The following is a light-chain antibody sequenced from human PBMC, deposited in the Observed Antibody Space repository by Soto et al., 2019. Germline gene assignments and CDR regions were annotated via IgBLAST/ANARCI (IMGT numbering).Light chain of an antibody. CDR3: QQYDDFPLT. J-gene: IGKJ5*01. Sequence: DIEMTQSPSSLSASVGDRVTITCQASQDISNYLNWYQQKTGKAPKLLIYDASNLENGVSSRFSGSRSVTDFSLTINSLQPDDFATYDCQQYDDFPLTFGQGTRLE. V-gene: IGKV1-33*01. CDR1: QDISNY. CDR2: DAS.